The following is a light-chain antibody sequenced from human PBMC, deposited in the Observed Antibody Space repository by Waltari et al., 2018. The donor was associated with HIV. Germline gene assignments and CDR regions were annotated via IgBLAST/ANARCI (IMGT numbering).Light chain of an antibody. CDR1: SSNIGAGYD. CDR3: QSYDSSLSGSFV. Sequence: QSVLTQPPSVSGAPGQRVTISCTGSSSNIGAGYDVHWFQQLPGTAPKLLIYADENRPSGVPDRFSGSKSGTSASLAITGLQAEDEADYYCQSYDSSLSGSFVFGTGTKVTVL. V-gene: IGLV1-40*01. CDR2: ADE. J-gene: IGLJ1*01.